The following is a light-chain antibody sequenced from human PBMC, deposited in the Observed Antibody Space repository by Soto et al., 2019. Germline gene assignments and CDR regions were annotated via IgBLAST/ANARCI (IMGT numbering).Light chain of an antibody. J-gene: IGLJ2*01. CDR1: SSDVATYNY. CDR2: DVS. Sequence: QSVLTQPASVSGSPGQSIIISCTGTSSDVATYNYVSWYQQHPGKAPKLIIYDVSNRPSGVSYRFSGSKSGNTASLAISGLQAEDEPDYYCSSYSTSSVVFGGGTKVTVL. CDR3: SSYSTSSVV. V-gene: IGLV2-14*03.